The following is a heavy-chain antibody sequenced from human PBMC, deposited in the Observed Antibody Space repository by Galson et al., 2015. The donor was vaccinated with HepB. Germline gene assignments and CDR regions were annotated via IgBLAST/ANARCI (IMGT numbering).Heavy chain of an antibody. V-gene: IGHV3-23*01. Sequence: SLRLSCAASGFTFANYVMNWVRQAPGKGLEWVSSISGSGGSTYYRGSFKGRFTISRDNSKNTVYLQMISLRADDTAGYYCAKNSGSNWFVPHHFDSWGQGTLVTVSS. CDR1: GFTFANYV. CDR2: ISGSGGST. CDR3: AKNSGSNWFVPHHFDS. D-gene: IGHD6-13*01. J-gene: IGHJ4*02.